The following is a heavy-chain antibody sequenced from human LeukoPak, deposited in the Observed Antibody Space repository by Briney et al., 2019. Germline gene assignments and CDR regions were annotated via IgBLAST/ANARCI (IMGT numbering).Heavy chain of an antibody. V-gene: IGHV1-69*04. Sequence: GASVKVSCKASGGTFSSYAISWVRQAPGQGLEWMGRIIPILGIANYAQKFQGRVTITADKSTSTAYMELSSLRSEDTAVYYCARDQPNPLGYSSGPPFDYWGQGTLVTVSS. CDR2: IIPILGIA. CDR3: ARDQPNPLGYSSGPPFDY. D-gene: IGHD6-19*01. J-gene: IGHJ4*02. CDR1: GGTFSSYA.